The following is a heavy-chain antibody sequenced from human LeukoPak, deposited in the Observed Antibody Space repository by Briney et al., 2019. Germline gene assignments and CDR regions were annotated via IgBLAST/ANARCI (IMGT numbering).Heavy chain of an antibody. Sequence: GGSLRLSCAASGFTFSSYSMNWVRQAPGKGLEWVSSISHSSTHIYYADSVKGRFTVSRDNAKNSLYLQMNSLRAEDTAVYYCARHYYDSSGPVSAFDIWGQGTMVTVSS. J-gene: IGHJ3*02. V-gene: IGHV3-21*01. D-gene: IGHD3-22*01. CDR2: ISHSSTHI. CDR3: ARHYYDSSGPVSAFDI. CDR1: GFTFSSYS.